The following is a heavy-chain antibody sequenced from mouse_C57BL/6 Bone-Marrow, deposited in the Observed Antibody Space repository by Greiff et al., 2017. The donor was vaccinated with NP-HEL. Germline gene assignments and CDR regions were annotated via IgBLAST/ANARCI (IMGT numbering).Heavy chain of an antibody. J-gene: IGHJ2*01. CDR3: TRGLTTVVALDY. CDR2: IDPETGGT. D-gene: IGHD1-1*01. V-gene: IGHV1-15*01. CDR1: GYTFTDYE. Sequence: ESGAELVRPGASVTLSCKASGYTFTDYEMHWVKQTPVHGLEWIGAIDPETGGTAYNQKFKGKAILTADKSSSTAYMELRSLTSEDSAVYYCTRGLTTVVALDYWGQGTTLTVSS.